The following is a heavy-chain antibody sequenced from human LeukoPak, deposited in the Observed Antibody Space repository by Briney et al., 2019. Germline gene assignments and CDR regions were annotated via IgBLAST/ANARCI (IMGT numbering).Heavy chain of an antibody. D-gene: IGHD3-10*01. CDR3: ARGRGDYYYNLDV. CDR1: GYTFTGHY. Sequence: ASVKVSCKASGYTFTGHYIHWVRQAPGQGLEWMGWINPNTGDTNSAQKFQGRVTMTRDTSISTAYMELSRLTSDDTAVYYCARGRGDYYYNLDVWGQGTTVSVS. CDR2: INPNTGDT. J-gene: IGHJ6*02. V-gene: IGHV1-2*02.